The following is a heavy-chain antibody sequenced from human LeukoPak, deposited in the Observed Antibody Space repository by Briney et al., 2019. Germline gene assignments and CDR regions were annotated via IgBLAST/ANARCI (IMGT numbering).Heavy chain of an antibody. J-gene: IGHJ4*02. D-gene: IGHD6-13*01. CDR2: INPNSGGT. Sequence: GSVKVSCKASGYTFTGYYMHWVRQAPGQGLEWMGRINPNSGGTNYAQKFQGRVTMTRDTSISTAYMELSRLRSDDTAVYYCARGWNRYSTFDYWGQGTLVTVSS. CDR3: ARGWNRYSTFDY. CDR1: GYTFTGYY. V-gene: IGHV1-2*06.